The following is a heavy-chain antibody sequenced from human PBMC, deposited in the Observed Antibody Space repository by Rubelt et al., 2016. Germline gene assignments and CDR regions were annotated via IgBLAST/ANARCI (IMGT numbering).Heavy chain of an antibody. J-gene: IGHJ4*02. V-gene: IGHV4-59*05. CDR3: ARHVVATIHGMGYFDY. Sequence: QVQLQESGPRLVKPSETLSLTCIVSGGSISNDYWSWIRQPPGKGLEWIGSIYYSGSTYYNPSLKSRVTISVDTSKNQFSLKLSSVTAADTAVYYCARHVVATIHGMGYFDYWGQGTLVTVSS. D-gene: IGHD5-24*01. CDR1: GGSISNDY. CDR2: IYYSGST.